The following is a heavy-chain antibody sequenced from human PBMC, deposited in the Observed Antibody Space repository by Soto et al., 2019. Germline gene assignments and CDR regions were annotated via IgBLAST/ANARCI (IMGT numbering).Heavy chain of an antibody. Sequence: GGSLRLSCAASGFTFSSYAMHWVRQAPGKGLEWVAVISYDGSNKYYADSVKGRFTISRDNSKNTLYLQMNSLRAEDTAVYYCAREPRYYYDSSGPCDYWGQGTLVTDSS. V-gene: IGHV3-30-3*01. CDR2: ISYDGSNK. D-gene: IGHD3-22*01. J-gene: IGHJ4*02. CDR3: AREPRYYYDSSGPCDY. CDR1: GFTFSSYA.